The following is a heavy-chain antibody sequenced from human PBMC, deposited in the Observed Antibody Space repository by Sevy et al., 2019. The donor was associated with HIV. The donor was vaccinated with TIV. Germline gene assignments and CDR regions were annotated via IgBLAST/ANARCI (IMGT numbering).Heavy chain of an antibody. CDR3: AKDRVWELGDAFDI. Sequence: GGSLRLSCAASGFTFSSYAMSWVRQAPGKGLEWVSGMSGSGGSTYCADSVKGRFAISRDNSKNTLYLQMNSLRAEDMAVYYCAKDRVWELGDAFDIWGQGTMVTVSS. V-gene: IGHV3-23*01. CDR2: MSGSGGST. CDR1: GFTFSSYA. D-gene: IGHD1-26*01. J-gene: IGHJ3*02.